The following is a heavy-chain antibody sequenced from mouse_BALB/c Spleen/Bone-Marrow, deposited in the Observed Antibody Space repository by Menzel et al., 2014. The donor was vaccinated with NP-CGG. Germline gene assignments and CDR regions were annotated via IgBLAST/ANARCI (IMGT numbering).Heavy chain of an antibody. Sequence: QVQLQQSGAELVKPGASVKLPCKASGYTFTNYWIYWVKQRPGQGLEWIGEINPGDGRSNYNEKFKSKATLTVDKSSTTAYMQLSSLTSEDSAVYYCAGLRMDYWGQGTSVTVSS. CDR2: INPGDGRS. J-gene: IGHJ4*01. V-gene: IGHV1S81*02. CDR3: AGLRMDY. CDR1: GYTFTNYW.